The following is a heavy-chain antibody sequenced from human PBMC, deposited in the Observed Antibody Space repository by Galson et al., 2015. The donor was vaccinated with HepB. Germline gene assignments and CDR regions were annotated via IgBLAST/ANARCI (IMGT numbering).Heavy chain of an antibody. J-gene: IGHJ4*02. Sequence: SVKVSCKASGYTFGTDGITWVRQAPGQGLEWMGWISANNGNTNSAQKLQGRLTMTTDTSTSTAYMELRSLRSDDTAVYYCARLGYSYGLYYFDYWGQGTLVTVSS. V-gene: IGHV1-18*01. CDR3: ARLGYSYGLYYFDY. CDR1: GYTFGTDG. CDR2: ISANNGNT. D-gene: IGHD5-18*01.